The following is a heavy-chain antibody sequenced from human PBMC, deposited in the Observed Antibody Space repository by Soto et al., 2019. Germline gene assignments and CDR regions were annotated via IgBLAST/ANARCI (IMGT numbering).Heavy chain of an antibody. V-gene: IGHV3-9*01. Sequence: GGSLRLSCAASGFTFDDYAMHWVRQAPGKGLEWVSGISWNSGSIGYADSVKGRFTISRDNAKNSLYLQMNSLRAEDTALYYCAKDAVVAKMVRGVISWFDPWGQGT. J-gene: IGHJ5*02. CDR3: AKDAVVAKMVRGVISWFDP. CDR2: ISWNSGSI. D-gene: IGHD3-10*01. CDR1: GFTFDDYA.